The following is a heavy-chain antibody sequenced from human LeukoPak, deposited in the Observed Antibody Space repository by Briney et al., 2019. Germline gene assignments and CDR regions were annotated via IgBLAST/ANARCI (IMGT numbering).Heavy chain of an antibody. CDR1: GYTFTSYA. D-gene: IGHD6-13*01. CDR3: ARVPIAAAGIYYFDY. J-gene: IGHJ4*02. V-gene: IGHV1-3*01. CDR2: INAGNGNT. Sequence: ASVKVSCKASGYTFTSYAMHWVRQAPGQRLEWMGWINAGNGNTKYSQKFQGRVTITRDTSASTAYMELSSLRSEDTAAYYCARVPIAAAGIYYFDYWGQGTLVTVSS.